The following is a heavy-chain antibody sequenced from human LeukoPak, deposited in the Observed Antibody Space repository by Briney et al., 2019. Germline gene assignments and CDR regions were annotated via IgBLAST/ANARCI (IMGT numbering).Heavy chain of an antibody. D-gene: IGHD5-12*01. CDR1: GYTYTSYY. J-gene: IGHJ6*02. CDR3: TTGRVATTLVCYGMDV. Sequence: ASVMVSCKASGYTYTSYYMHWVRQAPGQGLEWMGVINPSGGSTSYAQKFHGRVTMTRDTSTSTVYMELSSLRSEDTAVYYCTTGRVATTLVCYGMDVWGQGTTVTVSS. CDR2: INPSGGST. V-gene: IGHV1-46*01.